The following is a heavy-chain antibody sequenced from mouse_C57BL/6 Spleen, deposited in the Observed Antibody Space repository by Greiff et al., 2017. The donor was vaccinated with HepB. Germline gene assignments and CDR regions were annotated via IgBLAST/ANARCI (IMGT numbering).Heavy chain of an antibody. V-gene: IGHV1-42*01. D-gene: IGHD3-2*02. Sequence: VQLQQSGPELVKPGASVKISCKASGYSFTGYYMNWVKQSPEKSLEWIGEINPSTGGTTYNQKFKAKATLTADKSSSTAYMQLKSLTSEDSAVYYGARRGAQATGFAYWGQGTLVTVSA. CDR3: ARRGAQATGFAY. CDR2: INPSTGGT. J-gene: IGHJ3*01. CDR1: GYSFTGYY.